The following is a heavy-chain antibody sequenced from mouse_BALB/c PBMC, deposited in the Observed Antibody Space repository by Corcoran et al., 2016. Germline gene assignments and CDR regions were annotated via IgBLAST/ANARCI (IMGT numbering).Heavy chain of an antibody. J-gene: IGHJ4*01. CDR2: INTYTGEP. CDR3: ARSKYGSSYAMDY. V-gene: IGHV9-3-1*01. CDR1: GYTFTNYG. Sequence: QIQLVQSGPELKKPGETVKISCTASGYTFTNYGMNWVKQAPGKGLKWMGWINTYTGEPTYADDFKGRFAFSLETSASTAYLQINNLKNEDTATYFCARSKYGSSYAMDYWGQGTSVTVSS. D-gene: IGHD1-1*01.